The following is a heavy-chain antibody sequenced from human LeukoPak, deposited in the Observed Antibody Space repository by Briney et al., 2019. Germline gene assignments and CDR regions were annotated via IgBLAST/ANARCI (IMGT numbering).Heavy chain of an antibody. CDR2: ISAYNGNT. D-gene: IGHD6-13*01. CDR3: ATNFGYSSSWAPLNNWFDP. V-gene: IGHV1-18*01. CDR1: GYTFTSYG. J-gene: IGHJ5*02. Sequence: GASVKVSCKASGYTFTSYGISWVRQAPGQGLEWMGWISAYNGNTNYAQKLQGRVTMTTDTSTSTAYMELRSLRSDDTAVYYCATNFGYSSSWAPLNNWFDPWGQGTLVTVSS.